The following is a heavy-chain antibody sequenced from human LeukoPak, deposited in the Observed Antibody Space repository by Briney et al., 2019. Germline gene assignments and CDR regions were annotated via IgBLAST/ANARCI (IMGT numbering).Heavy chain of an antibody. V-gene: IGHV3-23*01. Sequence: PGGSLRLSCGFTFSSSWMHWFRQAPGKGLEWVSTISGGGDRTYHGNSVKGRFTISRDKSKNTLYLQMNSLRAEDTAIYYCAKEGSNWNVDYWGQGTLVTVSS. CDR3: AKEGSNWNVDY. J-gene: IGHJ4*02. D-gene: IGHD1-1*01. CDR2: ISGGGDRT. CDR1: FTFSSSW.